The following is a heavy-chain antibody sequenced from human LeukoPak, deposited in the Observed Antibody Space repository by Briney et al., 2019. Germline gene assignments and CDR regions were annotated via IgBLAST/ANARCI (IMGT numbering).Heavy chain of an antibody. CDR2: INPNSGGT. V-gene: IGHV1-2*02. CDR1: GYSFTGYY. Sequence: ASVKVSCKASGYSFTGYYLHWVRQAPGQGLEWMGWINPNSGGTNYAQKFQGRVTMTRDTSISTAYMEVNRLISDDTAVYFCARVGSGRSYWGQGTPVTVSS. J-gene: IGHJ4*02. D-gene: IGHD3-10*01. CDR3: ARVGSGRSY.